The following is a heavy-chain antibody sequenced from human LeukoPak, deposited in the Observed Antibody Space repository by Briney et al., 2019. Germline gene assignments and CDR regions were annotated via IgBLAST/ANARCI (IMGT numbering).Heavy chain of an antibody. D-gene: IGHD2-2*01. CDR2: INPNSGGT. Sequence: ASVKVSCKASRYTFTGYYMHWVRQAPGQGLEWLGWINPNSGGTNYAQKFQGRVTMTRDTSISTAYMELSRLRSDDTAVYYCARDKAPTGYCSSTSCYDPYYFDYWGQGTLVTVSS. J-gene: IGHJ4*02. CDR3: ARDKAPTGYCSSTSCYDPYYFDY. V-gene: IGHV1-2*02. CDR1: RYTFTGYY.